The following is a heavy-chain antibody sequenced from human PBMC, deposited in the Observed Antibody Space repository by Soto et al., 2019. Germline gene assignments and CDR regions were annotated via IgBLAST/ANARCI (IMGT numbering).Heavy chain of an antibody. CDR1: GFSLSTSGMC. Sequence: SGPTLVNPTQTLTLTCTFSGFSLSTSGMCVSWIRQPPGKALEWLARIDWDDDKYYSTSLKTRLTISKDTSKNQVVLTMTNMDPVDTATYYCARSTPVPQYYYDSSGHYYFDYWGQGTLVTVSS. D-gene: IGHD3-22*01. J-gene: IGHJ4*02. CDR2: IDWDDDK. CDR3: ARSTPVPQYYYDSSGHYYFDY. V-gene: IGHV2-70*11.